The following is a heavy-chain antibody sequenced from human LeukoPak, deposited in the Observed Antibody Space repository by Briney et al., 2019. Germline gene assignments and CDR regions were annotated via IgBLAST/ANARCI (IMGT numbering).Heavy chain of an antibody. CDR2: IWYDGSNK. Sequence: GGSLRLSCAASGFTLRSYTMNWVRQAPGKGLEWVAVIWYDGSNKYYADSVKGRFTVSRDNSKNTLYLQMNSLRAEDTAVYYCARDLQLIRYFDHYGMDVWGQGTTVTVSS. CDR1: GFTLRSYT. CDR3: ARDLQLIRYFDHYGMDV. J-gene: IGHJ6*02. V-gene: IGHV3-33*08. D-gene: IGHD3-9*01.